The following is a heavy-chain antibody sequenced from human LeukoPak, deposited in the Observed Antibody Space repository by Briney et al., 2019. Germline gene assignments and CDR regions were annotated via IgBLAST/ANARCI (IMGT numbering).Heavy chain of an antibody. Sequence: GGSLRLSCAASGFTFSSYEMNWVRQAPGKGLEWVSYVSSSGSTIYYADSVKGRFTISRDNAKNSLYLQMNSLRAEDTAVYYCAREEVAYDSSGAYYYMDVWGKGTTDTISS. D-gene: IGHD3-22*01. J-gene: IGHJ6*03. CDR1: GFTFSSYE. CDR3: AREEVAYDSSGAYYYMDV. CDR2: VSSSGSTI. V-gene: IGHV3-48*03.